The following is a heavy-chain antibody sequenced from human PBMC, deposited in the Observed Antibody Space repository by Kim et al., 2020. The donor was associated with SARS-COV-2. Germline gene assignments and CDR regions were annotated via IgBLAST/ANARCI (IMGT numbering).Heavy chain of an antibody. V-gene: IGHV4-34*01. CDR3: ARETYYYGSGLDY. J-gene: IGHJ4*02. Sequence: NPSLKSRVTISVDTSKNQFSLKLSSVTAAYTAVYYCARETYYYGSGLDYWGQGTLVTVSS. D-gene: IGHD3-10*01.